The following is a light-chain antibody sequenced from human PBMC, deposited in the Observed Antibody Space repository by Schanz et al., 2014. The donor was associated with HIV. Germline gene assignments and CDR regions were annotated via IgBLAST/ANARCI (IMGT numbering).Light chain of an antibody. CDR1: QDISNY. V-gene: IGKV1-33*01. Sequence: DTQMTQSPSSLSASVGDRVTITCQASQDISNYLNWYQQKPGKAPKLLIYDASNLKTGVPSRFSGSGSGTHFTLTISSLQPEDVATYYCQRYNIAPLTFGGGTRVDIK. CDR3: QRYNIAPLT. J-gene: IGKJ4*01. CDR2: DAS.